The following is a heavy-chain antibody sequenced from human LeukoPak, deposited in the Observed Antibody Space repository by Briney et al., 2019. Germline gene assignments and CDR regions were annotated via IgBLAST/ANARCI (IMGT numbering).Heavy chain of an antibody. V-gene: IGHV3-33*01. Sequence: GGSLRLSCETSRFTFSSYGMDWVRQAPGKGLEWVAVIWYDGSHKYYADSVKGRFTISRDNSKNTVFLQMNSLRAEDTAVYYCARLGSGWSFDYWGRGTLVTVSS. J-gene: IGHJ4*02. CDR2: IWYDGSHK. D-gene: IGHD6-19*01. CDR1: RFTFSSYG. CDR3: ARLGSGWSFDY.